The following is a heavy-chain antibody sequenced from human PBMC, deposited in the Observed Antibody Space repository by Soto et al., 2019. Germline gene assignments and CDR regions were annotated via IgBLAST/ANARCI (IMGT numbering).Heavy chain of an antibody. J-gene: IGHJ4*02. D-gene: IGHD3-22*01. CDR1: GGSISSGDYY. CDR3: AREARYYYDSSGTDYGFDY. CDR2: IYYSGST. V-gene: IGHV4-30-4*01. Sequence: SETLSRTCTVSGGSISSGDYYWSWIRQPPGKGLEWIGYIYYSGSTYYNPSLKSRVTISVDTSKNQFSLKLSSVTAADTAVYYCAREARYYYDSSGTDYGFDYWGQGTLVTVSS.